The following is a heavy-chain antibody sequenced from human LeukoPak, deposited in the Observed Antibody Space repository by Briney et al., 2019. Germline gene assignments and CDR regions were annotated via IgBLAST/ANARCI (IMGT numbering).Heavy chain of an antibody. CDR2: IYYTGST. D-gene: IGHD2-15*01. V-gene: IGHV4-61*08. Sequence: PSETLSLTCAVSGASISSDDWWNWIRQPPGKGLEWIGYIYYTGSTNYNPSLKSRVTISVDSSKNQFSLKLSSVTAADTAVYYCARVGVAATLDYWGQGTLVTVSS. CDR1: GASISSDDW. J-gene: IGHJ4*01. CDR3: ARVGVAATLDY.